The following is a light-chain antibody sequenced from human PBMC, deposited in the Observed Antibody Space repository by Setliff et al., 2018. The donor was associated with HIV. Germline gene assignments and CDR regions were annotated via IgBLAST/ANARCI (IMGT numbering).Light chain of an antibody. V-gene: IGLV2-14*03. J-gene: IGLJ1*01. CDR3: SSFTSSGIYV. Sequence: QSVLTQPASVSGSPGQSVTISCTGSSSDVGVNNFVSWYQQHPGKAPKVVIYAVNTRPSGVSNRFSGSKSGNTASLTISGLQTEDEADYYCSSFTSSGIYVFATGTMGTVL. CDR2: AVN. CDR1: SSDVGVNNF.